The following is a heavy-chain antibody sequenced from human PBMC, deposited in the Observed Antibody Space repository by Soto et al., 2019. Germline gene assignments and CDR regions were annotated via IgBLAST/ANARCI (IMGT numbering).Heavy chain of an antibody. V-gene: IGHV1-69*05. J-gene: IGHJ6*02. CDR2: IIPIFGTA. CDR3: AXXVPXXXYYYGMDV. D-gene: IGHD3-10*01. Sequence: QVQLVQSGAEVKKPGSSVKVSCKASGGTFSSYAISWVRQAPGQGLEWMGGIIPIFGTANYAQKFQGRVTIXXXXXXXXXXXEXXXXXXXXXXXYYCAXXVPXXXYYYGMDVWGQGTTVTVSS. CDR1: GGTFSSYA.